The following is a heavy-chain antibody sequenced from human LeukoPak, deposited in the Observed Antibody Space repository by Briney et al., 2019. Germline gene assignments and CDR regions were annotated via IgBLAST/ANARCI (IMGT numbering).Heavy chain of an antibody. Sequence: PSETLTLTCTVSGDSVSSGTYYWSWVRQAPGKGLEWVSAISDSGGSTYYADSVKGRFTISRDNSKNTLYLQMNSLRAEDTAVYYCAKGRYSYGILLFDYWGQGTLVTVSS. V-gene: IGHV3-23*01. CDR2: ISDSGGST. D-gene: IGHD5-18*01. J-gene: IGHJ4*02. CDR1: GDSVSSGTYY. CDR3: AKGRYSYGILLFDY.